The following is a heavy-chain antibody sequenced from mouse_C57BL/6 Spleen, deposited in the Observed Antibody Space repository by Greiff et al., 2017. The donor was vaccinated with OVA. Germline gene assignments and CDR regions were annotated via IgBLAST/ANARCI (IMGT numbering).Heavy chain of an antibody. Sequence: VQLQQSGPGLVKPSQSLSLTCSVTGYSITSGYYWNWIRQFPGNKLEWMGYISYDGSNNYNPSLKNRISITRDTSKNQFFLKLNSLTTEDTATYYCARDQDYGGYFDYWGQGTTLTVSS. CDR2: ISYDGSN. J-gene: IGHJ2*01. CDR1: GYSITSGYY. CDR3: ARDQDYGGYFDY. V-gene: IGHV3-6*01. D-gene: IGHD1-1*01.